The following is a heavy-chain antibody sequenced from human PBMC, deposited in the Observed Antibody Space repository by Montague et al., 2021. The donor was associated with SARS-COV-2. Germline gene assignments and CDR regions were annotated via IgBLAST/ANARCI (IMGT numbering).Heavy chain of an antibody. D-gene: IGHD6-13*01. CDR3: ARVGTGYSSNLPSYFQH. CDR1: DDSFSHYF. CDR2: IYNRGTT. J-gene: IGHJ1*01. V-gene: IGHV4-59*01. Sequence: TLSLTCTVSDDSFSHYFWSWIRQPPGKGLEWIGNIYNRGTTNYXPALKSRVSLSIDKSKNQLSLNLTSVTAADTAAYYCARVGTGYSSNLPSYFQHWGLGTLVTVSS.